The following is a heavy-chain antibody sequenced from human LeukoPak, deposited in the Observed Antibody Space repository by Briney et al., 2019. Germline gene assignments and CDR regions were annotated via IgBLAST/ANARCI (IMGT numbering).Heavy chain of an antibody. Sequence: GGSLRLSCAASRFTFSNYWMHWVRQGPGKGLVWVSRISGDGRITRNADSVKGRFFISRDNAKNTLYLQMNSLRAEDTAVYYCAKPSYDSSGYYHFFDYWGQGTLVTVSS. CDR2: ISGDGRIT. D-gene: IGHD3-22*01. J-gene: IGHJ4*02. V-gene: IGHV3-74*01. CDR3: AKPSYDSSGYYHFFDY. CDR1: RFTFSNYW.